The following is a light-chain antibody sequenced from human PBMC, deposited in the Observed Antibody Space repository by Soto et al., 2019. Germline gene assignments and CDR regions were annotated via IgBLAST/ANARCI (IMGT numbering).Light chain of an antibody. CDR1: QSVSIN. CDR2: GAS. J-gene: IGKJ1*01. V-gene: IGKV3-15*01. CDR3: QTYNNWLRP. Sequence: VVMTQSPGTLSVSPGERATLSCRASQSVSINLAWYQQKSGRAPRLLISGASTRATGIPARFSGSGSGTEFTLTISSLQSEDFAVYYCQTYNNWLRPLDQGTKV.